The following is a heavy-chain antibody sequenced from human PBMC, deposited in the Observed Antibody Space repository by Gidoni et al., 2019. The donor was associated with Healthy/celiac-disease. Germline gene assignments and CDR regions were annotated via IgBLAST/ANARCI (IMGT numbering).Heavy chain of an antibody. D-gene: IGHD3-10*01. CDR1: GGTFSSYA. Sequence: QVQLVQSGAELTKPGSSVKVSCQASGGTFSSYAISWVRQAPGQGLEGLGGIIPIFGTANYAQKFQGRVTITADKSTSTAYMELSSLRSEDTAVYYCARAHMVVRGVHFDLWGRGTLVTVSS. CDR3: ARAHMVVRGVHFDL. V-gene: IGHV1-69*06. CDR2: IIPIFGTA. J-gene: IGHJ2*01.